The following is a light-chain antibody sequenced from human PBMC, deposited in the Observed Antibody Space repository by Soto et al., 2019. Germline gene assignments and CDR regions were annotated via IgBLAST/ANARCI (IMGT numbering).Light chain of an antibody. CDR2: GAS. CDR1: QSVSSTY. V-gene: IGKV3-20*01. J-gene: IGKJ1*01. CDR3: QHYDDSPWT. Sequence: EIVLTQSPGTLSLSPGERATLSCRASQSVSSTYLAWYQHKPGQAPRLLIYGASSRATGIPDRFSGGGSGTVFTLSISRLEPEDFAVYYCQHYDDSPWTFGQGTKVDIK.